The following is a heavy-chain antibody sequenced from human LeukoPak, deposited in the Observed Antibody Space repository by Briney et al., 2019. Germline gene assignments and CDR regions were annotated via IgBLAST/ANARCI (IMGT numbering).Heavy chain of an antibody. CDR3: ARGRYDFWSGYLVVVPGRFLMDYMDV. CDR2: ISAYNGNT. Sequence: ASVKVSCKASGYTFTSYGISWVRQAPGQGLEWMGWISAYNGNTNYAQKLQGRVTMTTDTSTSTAYMELRSLRSDDTAVYYCARGRYDFWSGYLVVVPGRFLMDYMDVWGKGTTVTVSS. V-gene: IGHV1-18*01. CDR1: GYTFTSYG. D-gene: IGHD3-3*01. J-gene: IGHJ6*03.